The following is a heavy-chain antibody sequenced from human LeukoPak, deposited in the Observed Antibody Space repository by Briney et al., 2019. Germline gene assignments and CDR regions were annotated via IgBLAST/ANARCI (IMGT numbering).Heavy chain of an antibody. V-gene: IGHV1-69*01. Sequence: TGGSLRLSCAPSGFTFSSYAISWVRQAPGQGLEWMGGIIPIFGTANYAQKFQGRVTITADESTSTAYMELSSLRSEDTAVYYCARARVGSYGGNSYFDPWGRGTLVTVSS. CDR2: IIPIFGTA. CDR1: GFTFSSYA. J-gene: IGHJ2*01. CDR3: ARARVGSYGGNSYFDP. D-gene: IGHD4-23*01.